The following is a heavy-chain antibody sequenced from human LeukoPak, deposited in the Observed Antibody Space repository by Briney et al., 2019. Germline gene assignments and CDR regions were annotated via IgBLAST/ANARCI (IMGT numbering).Heavy chain of an antibody. Sequence: TGGSLRLSCAASGFTFSSYSMSWIRQAPGKGLEWVSYISSSDTTYYADSVKGRFTISRDNAKNSVFLQMNSLRAEDTAVYYCARGLYGDYVGVNNWFDPWGQGTLITVSS. CDR3: ARGLYGDYVGVNNWFDP. D-gene: IGHD4-17*01. J-gene: IGHJ5*02. V-gene: IGHV3-48*04. CDR1: GFTFSSYS. CDR2: ISSSDTT.